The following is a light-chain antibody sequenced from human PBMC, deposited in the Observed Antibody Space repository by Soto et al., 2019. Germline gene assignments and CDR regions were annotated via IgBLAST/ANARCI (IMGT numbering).Light chain of an antibody. CDR2: KNS. J-gene: IGLJ2*01. CDR3: STWDDSLSGVV. V-gene: IGLV1-47*01. CDR1: ISNIGSNY. Sequence: QAVVTQPPSASGTPGQRVTISCSGSISNIGSNYVYWYQQLPGTAPRLLIYKNSQRPSGVPDRFSGSKSGTSATLVTSGLRSEDEADYFCSTWDDSLSGVVFGGGTKVTVL.